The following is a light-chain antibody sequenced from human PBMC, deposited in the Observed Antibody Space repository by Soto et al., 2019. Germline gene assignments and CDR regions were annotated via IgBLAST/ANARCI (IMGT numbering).Light chain of an antibody. CDR3: QESYSTS. CDR1: QSISSY. J-gene: IGKJ1*01. V-gene: IGKV1-39*01. Sequence: DIQMTQSPSSLSASVGDRVTITCRASQSISSYLNWYQQKPGKAPKLLTYVASNLQSGVPSRFSGGGSGTDFTLTISSLQPEDIATYYCQESYSTSFGQGTKVDIK. CDR2: VAS.